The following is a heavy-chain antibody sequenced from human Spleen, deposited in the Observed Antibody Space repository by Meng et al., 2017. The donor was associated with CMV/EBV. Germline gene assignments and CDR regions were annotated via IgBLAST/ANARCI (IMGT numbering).Heavy chain of an antibody. CDR2: IYWDDDK. V-gene: IGHV2-5*02. Sequence: QITFKESGPTLVKPTQTLTLTCTFSGFSLSTSGVGVGWIRQPPGKALEWLALIYWDDDKRYSPSLKSRLTITKDTSKNQVVLTMTNMDPVDTATYYCAHRRGTFGGVTNWFDPWGQGTLVTVSS. J-gene: IGHJ5*02. CDR1: GFSLSTSGVG. D-gene: IGHD3-16*01. CDR3: AHRRGTFGGVTNWFDP.